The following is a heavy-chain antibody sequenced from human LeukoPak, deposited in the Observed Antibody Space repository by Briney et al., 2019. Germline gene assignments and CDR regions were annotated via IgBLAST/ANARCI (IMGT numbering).Heavy chain of an antibody. J-gene: IGHJ6*02. Sequence: SETLSLTCAVYGGSFSGYYWSWIRQPPGKGLEWIGEINHSGGTNYNPSLKSRVTISVDTSKNQFSLKLSSVTAADTAVYYCARGTLGGTIFGVVIENYYGMDVWGQGTTVTVSS. CDR2: INHSGGT. V-gene: IGHV4-34*01. CDR1: GGSFSGYY. CDR3: ARGTLGGTIFGVVIENYYGMDV. D-gene: IGHD3-3*01.